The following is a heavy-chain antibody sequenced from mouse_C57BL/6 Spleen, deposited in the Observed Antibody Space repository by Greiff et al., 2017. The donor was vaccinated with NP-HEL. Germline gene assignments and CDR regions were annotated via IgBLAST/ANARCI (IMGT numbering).Heavy chain of an antibody. D-gene: IGHD2-4*01. J-gene: IGHJ2*01. CDR3: VRHGDYDSFDY. V-gene: IGHV10-1*01. Sequence: EVQGVESGGGLVQPKGSLKLSCAASGFSFNTYAMNWVRQAPGKGLEWVARIRSKSNNYATYYADSVKDRFTISRDDSESMLYLQMNNLKTEDTAMYYCVRHGDYDSFDYWGQGTTLTVSS. CDR1: GFSFNTYA. CDR2: IRSKSNNYAT.